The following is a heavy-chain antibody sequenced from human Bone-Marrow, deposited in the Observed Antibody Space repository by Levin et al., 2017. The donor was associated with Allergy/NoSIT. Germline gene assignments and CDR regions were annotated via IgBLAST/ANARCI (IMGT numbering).Heavy chain of an antibody. D-gene: IGHD3-10*01. CDR3: ARGGKFDDY. CDR1: EFIASSTY. CDR2: IYSGGDT. J-gene: IGHJ4*02. Sequence: PGGSLRLSCTASEFIASSTYMSWVRQAPGKGVEWVSVIYSGGDTYYADSVKGRFTISRDNSKNTMYLQMNSLRAEDTAVYYCARGGKFDDYWGQGTLVTVSS. V-gene: IGHV3-53*01.